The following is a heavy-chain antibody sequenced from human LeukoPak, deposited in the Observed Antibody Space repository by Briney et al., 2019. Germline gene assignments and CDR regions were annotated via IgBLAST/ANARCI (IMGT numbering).Heavy chain of an antibody. CDR1: GFTFSSYA. J-gene: IGHJ4*02. D-gene: IGHD3-22*01. CDR3: AKDAKAYYDSSGYYHS. CDR2: ISSSGGST. Sequence: GGSLRLSCAASGFTFSSYAMSWVRQAPGKGLEWVSVISSSGGSTHYADSVKGRFTISRDTSRSTLYLQMNSLRAEDTAVYYCAKDAKAYYDSSGYYHSWGQGTLVTVSS. V-gene: IGHV3-23*01.